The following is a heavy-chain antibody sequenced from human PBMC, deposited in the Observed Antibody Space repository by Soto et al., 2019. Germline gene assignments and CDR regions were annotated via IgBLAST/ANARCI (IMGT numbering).Heavy chain of an antibody. J-gene: IGHJ6*02. CDR2: IIPIFGTA. CDR1: GGTFSSYA. Sequence: SVKVSCKASGGTFSSYAISWVRQAPGQGLEWMGGIIPIFGTANYAQKFQGRVTITADESTSTAYMELSSLRSEDTAVYYCARDKDYGGKNYYYYGMDVWGQGTTVTVSS. V-gene: IGHV1-69*13. D-gene: IGHD4-17*01. CDR3: ARDKDYGGKNYYYYGMDV.